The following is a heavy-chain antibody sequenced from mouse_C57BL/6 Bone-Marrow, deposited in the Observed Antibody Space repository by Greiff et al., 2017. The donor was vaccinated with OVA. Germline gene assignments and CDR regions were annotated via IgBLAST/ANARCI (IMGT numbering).Heavy chain of an antibody. J-gene: IGHJ4*01. CDR3: ARRITWLRRRGYAMDY. CDR2: IYPSSSYT. D-gene: IGHD2-2*01. CDR1: FSTFTIYF. V-gene: IGHV1-50*01. Sequence: LSFPSSFSTFTIYFIQCAKHIPLHFLDCIGYIYPSSSYTHYNQKFKGKATLTVDTSSSTAYMQLSSLTSEDSAVYYCARRITWLRRRGYAMDYWGQGTSVTVSS.